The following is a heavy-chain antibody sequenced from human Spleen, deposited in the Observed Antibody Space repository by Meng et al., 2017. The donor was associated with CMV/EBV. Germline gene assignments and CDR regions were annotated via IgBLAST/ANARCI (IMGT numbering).Heavy chain of an antibody. CDR2: ISYDGSNK. CDR3: VSSKAGHFYYYGLDV. V-gene: IGHV3-30-3*01. Sequence: GESLKISCAASRFTFSSYAMHWVRQAPGKGLEWVAVISYDGSNKFYADSGKGRFTISRDNSKSTLYLQMNSLRTEDTAVYYCVSSKAGHFYYYGLDVWGQGTTVTVSS. CDR1: RFTFSSYA. J-gene: IGHJ6*02.